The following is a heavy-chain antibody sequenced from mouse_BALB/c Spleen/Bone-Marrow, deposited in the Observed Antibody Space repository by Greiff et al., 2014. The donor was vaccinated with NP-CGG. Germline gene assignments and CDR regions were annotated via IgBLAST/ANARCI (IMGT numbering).Heavy chain of an antibody. Sequence: QVQLQQSDAELVKPGVSVKISCKASGYTLTDHAIHWVKQKLEQGLEWIGYISLGTGSIKYNEKFKDKVTLTADKSSSTAYMQLNSLTSEDSTVYFCNYYGNTFDYWGQGTTLTVSS. CDR2: ISLGTGSI. V-gene: IGHV1S53*02. CDR3: NYYGNTFDY. J-gene: IGHJ2*01. CDR1: GYTLTDHA. D-gene: IGHD1-1*01.